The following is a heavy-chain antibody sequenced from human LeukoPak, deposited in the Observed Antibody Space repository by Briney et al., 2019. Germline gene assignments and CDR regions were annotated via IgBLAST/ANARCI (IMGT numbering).Heavy chain of an antibody. CDR3: ARGELTFPPWFDP. CDR2: IYYSGST. V-gene: IGHV4-39*07. J-gene: IGHJ5*02. Sequence: SETLSLTCTVSGGSISSSSYYWGWIRQPPGKGLEWIGSIYYSGSTYYNPSLKSRDTISVDTSKNQFSLKLSSVTAADTAVYYCARGELTFPPWFDPWGQGTLVTVSS. CDR1: GGSISSSSYY. D-gene: IGHD3-16*01.